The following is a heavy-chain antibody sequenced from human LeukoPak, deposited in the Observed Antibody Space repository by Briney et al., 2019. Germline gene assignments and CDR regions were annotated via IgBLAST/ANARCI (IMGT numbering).Heavy chain of an antibody. V-gene: IGHV3-23*01. CDR3: SYFYDSSGSYIY. CDR2: ISGSGGST. CDR1: GFTFSSYA. D-gene: IGHD3-22*01. Sequence: GGSLSLSCAASGFTFSSYAMSWVRQAPGKGLEWGSAISGSGGSTYYADSVKGRFTIFRDNSKNTLYLQMNSLRAEDTAIYYCSYFYDSSGSYIYWGQGTLVTVSS. J-gene: IGHJ4*02.